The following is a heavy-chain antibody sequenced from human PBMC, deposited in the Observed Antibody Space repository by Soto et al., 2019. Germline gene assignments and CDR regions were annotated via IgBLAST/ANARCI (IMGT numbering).Heavy chain of an antibody. D-gene: IGHD3-10*01. CDR3: ARDNSWDNGSGLAAWWFDP. CDR1: GGSISSYY. J-gene: IGHJ5*02. Sequence: SETLSLTCTVSGGSISSYYWSWIRQPPGKGLEWIGYIYYSGSTNYNPSLKSRVTISVNTSKNQFSLKLTSVTAADTAIYYCARDNSWDNGSGLAAWWFDPWGQGTLVTVSS. CDR2: IYYSGST. V-gene: IGHV4-59*01.